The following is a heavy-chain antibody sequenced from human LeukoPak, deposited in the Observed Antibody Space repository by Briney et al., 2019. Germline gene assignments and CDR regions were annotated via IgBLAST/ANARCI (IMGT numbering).Heavy chain of an antibody. Sequence: SETLSLTCSVSGGSISSSSYYWGWIRQPPGKGLKWIGTIYYSGSTIYNPVLKSRVTISVDTSKNQFSLKLSSVTAADTAVYYCARDPISYSSSLTRLWGQGTLVTVSS. CDR2: IYYSGST. CDR3: ARDPISYSSSLTRL. V-gene: IGHV4-39*07. CDR1: GGSISSSSYY. J-gene: IGHJ4*02. D-gene: IGHD6-13*01.